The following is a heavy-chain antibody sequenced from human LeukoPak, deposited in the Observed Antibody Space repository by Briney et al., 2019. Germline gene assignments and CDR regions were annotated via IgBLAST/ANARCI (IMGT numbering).Heavy chain of an antibody. D-gene: IGHD3-10*01. CDR3: ATFKGSGSYYNVPYTDY. V-gene: IGHV1-24*01. CDR1: GYTLTELS. J-gene: IGHJ4*02. Sequence: ASVKVSCKVSGYTLTELSMHWVRQAPGKGLEWTGGFDPEDGETIYAQKFQGRVTMTEDTSTDTAYMELSSLRSEDTAVYYCATFKGSGSYYNVPYTDYWGQGTLVTVSS. CDR2: FDPEDGET.